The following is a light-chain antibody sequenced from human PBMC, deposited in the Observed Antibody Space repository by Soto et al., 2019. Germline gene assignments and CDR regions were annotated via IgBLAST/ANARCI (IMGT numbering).Light chain of an antibody. J-gene: IGKJ1*01. CDR3: HQSDSSPWA. CDR1: QSVSSSY. V-gene: IGKV3-20*01. CDR2: GAS. Sequence: EIVLTQSPGTLSLSPGERATLSCRASQSVSSSYLAWYQQKPGQAPRLLIYGASSRATGTPVRFSGSGSGTDFTLTISRLEPEDFAVYYCHQSDSSPWAFGQGTKVEIK.